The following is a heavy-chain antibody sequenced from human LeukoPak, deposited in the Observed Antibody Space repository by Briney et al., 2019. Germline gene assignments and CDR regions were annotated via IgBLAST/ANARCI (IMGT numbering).Heavy chain of an antibody. CDR3: ARVGADYYDMDV. CDR1: GFTVSSNY. J-gene: IGHJ4*02. Sequence: GGSLRLSCAASGFTVSSNYMSWVRQAPGKGLEWVSVIYSGGSTYYADSVKGRFTISRDNSKDTLYLQMNSLRAEDTAVYYCARVGADYYDMDVWGQGTLVTVSS. D-gene: IGHD3-22*01. CDR2: IYSGGST. V-gene: IGHV3-66*01.